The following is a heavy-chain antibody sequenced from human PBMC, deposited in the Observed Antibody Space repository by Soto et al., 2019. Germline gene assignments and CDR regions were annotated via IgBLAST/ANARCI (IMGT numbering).Heavy chain of an antibody. CDR1: GFTFSSYS. CDR3: ASGSGYSSGWYVDY. V-gene: IGHV3-21*01. Sequence: GGSLRLSCAASGFTFSSYSMNWVRQAPGKGLEWVSSISSSSSYIYYADSVKGRFTISRDNAKNSLYLQMNSLRAEDTAVYYCASGSGYSSGWYVDYWGQGTLVTVSS. CDR2: ISSSSSYI. D-gene: IGHD6-19*01. J-gene: IGHJ4*02.